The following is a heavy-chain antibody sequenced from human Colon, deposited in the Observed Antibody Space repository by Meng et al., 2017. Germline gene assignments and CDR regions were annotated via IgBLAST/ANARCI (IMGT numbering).Heavy chain of an antibody. CDR1: GGSITSSDW. CDR3: AREVVVAGTRNWLDP. D-gene: IGHD6-19*01. CDR2: TYQNGRP. Sequence: QGQLEEADQGLAEPSGPLSLPCTVSGGSITSSDWGSWVRQTPGKGLEWIGETYQNGRPNYNPSLKSRVTISVDKSKNQFSLNMTSVTAADTAVYYCAREVVVAGTRNWLDPWGQGILVTVSS. J-gene: IGHJ5*02. V-gene: IGHV4-4*02.